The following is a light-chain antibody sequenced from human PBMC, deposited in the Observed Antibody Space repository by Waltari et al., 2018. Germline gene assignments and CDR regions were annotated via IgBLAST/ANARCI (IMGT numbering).Light chain of an antibody. CDR2: DVS. CDR1: SSDVGGYNY. CDR3: SSYTSSSAPYV. Sequence: QSALTQPASVSGSPGRSITISCTGTSSDVGGYNYVSWYQQYPGKAPKLMIYDVSKRPSGVSIRFSGSNSGNTASLTISGLLAEDEAEYFCSSYTSSSAPYVFGPGTKVTVL. J-gene: IGLJ1*01. V-gene: IGLV2-14*01.